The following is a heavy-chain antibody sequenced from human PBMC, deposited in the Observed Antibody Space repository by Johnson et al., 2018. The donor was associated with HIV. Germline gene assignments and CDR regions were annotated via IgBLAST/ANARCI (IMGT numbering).Heavy chain of an antibody. CDR2: ISYDGNNK. D-gene: IGHD2-15*01. V-gene: IGHV3-30-3*01. Sequence: QVQLVESGGGVVQPGRSLRLSCAASGFTFSSYPMHWVRQAPGKGLEWVAIISYDGNNKYYADSVKGQFTISRDNSKNTLYLQMNSLRAEDTAVYYCATRYYPPYSKEIAAFDIWGQGTMVTVSS. J-gene: IGHJ3*02. CDR3: ATRYYPPYSKEIAAFDI. CDR1: GFTFSSYP.